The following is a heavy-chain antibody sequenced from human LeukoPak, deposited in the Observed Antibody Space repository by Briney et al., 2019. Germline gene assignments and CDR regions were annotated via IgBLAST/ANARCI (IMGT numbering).Heavy chain of an antibody. J-gene: IGHJ4*02. V-gene: IGHV3-23*01. Sequence: PGGSLRLSCAASGFTFRSYSINWVRLAPGKGLEWVSAISESGTGTYYADSVKGRFTISRDNSKNTLSLQMNSLRAEDTAVYYCAKDIAQGYTFGSIEQDYWGQGTLVTVSS. D-gene: IGHD5-18*01. CDR1: GFTFRSYS. CDR3: AKDIAQGYTFGSIEQDY. CDR2: ISESGTGT.